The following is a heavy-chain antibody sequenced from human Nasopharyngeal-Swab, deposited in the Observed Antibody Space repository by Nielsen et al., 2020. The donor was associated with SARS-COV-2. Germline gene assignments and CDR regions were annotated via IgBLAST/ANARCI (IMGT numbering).Heavy chain of an antibody. CDR1: VYTFTRYA. Sequence: ASVKVSCKASVYTFTRYAMNWVRQDPGQGLEWMGWINTNTGNPTYAQGFTGRFIFSLDTSVSTAYLQISSLKAEDTAVYYCASYSSSPSVDYWGQGTLVTVSS. D-gene: IGHD6-6*01. V-gene: IGHV7-4-1*02. CDR2: INTNTGNP. CDR3: ASYSSSPSVDY. J-gene: IGHJ4*02.